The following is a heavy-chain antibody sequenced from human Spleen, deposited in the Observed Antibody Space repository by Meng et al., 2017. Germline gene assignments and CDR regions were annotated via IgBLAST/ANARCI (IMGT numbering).Heavy chain of an antibody. CDR1: GFTFSSYA. CDR2: ISYDGSNK. D-gene: IGHD6-6*01. CDR3: AREIIAARDFDY. Sequence: GGSLRLSCAASGFTFSSYAMHWVRQAPGKGLEWVAVISYDGSNKYYADSVKGRFTISRDNSKNTLYLQMNSLRAEDTAAYYCAREIIAARDFDYWGQGTLVTVSS. J-gene: IGHJ4*02. V-gene: IGHV3-30*01.